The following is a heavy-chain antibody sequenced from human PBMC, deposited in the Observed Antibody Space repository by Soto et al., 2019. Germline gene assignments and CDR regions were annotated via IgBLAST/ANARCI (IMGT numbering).Heavy chain of an antibody. D-gene: IGHD3-16*01. CDR1: GGSISSYY. CDR2: IYYSGST. J-gene: IGHJ4*02. Sequence: QVQLQESGPGLVKPSETLSLTCTVSGGSISSYYWSWTRQPPGKGLEWIGHIYYSGSTNYNPSLKSRVTISVDTPKNQFSLQLSCVTVAYTVMNYCTREGGTVGDFDYWGQGTLVTVSS. V-gene: IGHV4-59*01. CDR3: TREGGTVGDFDY.